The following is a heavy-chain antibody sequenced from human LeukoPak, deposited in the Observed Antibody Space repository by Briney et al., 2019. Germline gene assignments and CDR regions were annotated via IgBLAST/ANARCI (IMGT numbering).Heavy chain of an antibody. J-gene: IGHJ3*02. D-gene: IGHD1-26*01. CDR3: VRDSSGSYYVDAFDI. V-gene: IGHV3-21*01. Sequence: GGSLRLSCAASGFTFSSYSMNWVRQAPGKGLEWVSSISSSSSYIYYADSVKGRFTISRDDAKSSLYLQMNSLRAEDTALYYCVRDSSGSYYVDAFDIWGQGTMVTVSS. CDR1: GFTFSSYS. CDR2: ISSSSSYI.